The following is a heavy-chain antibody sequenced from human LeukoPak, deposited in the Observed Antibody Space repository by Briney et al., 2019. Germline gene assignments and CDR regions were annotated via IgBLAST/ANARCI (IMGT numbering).Heavy chain of an antibody. CDR3: ARADRGIAAAGICQH. CDR2: INSDGSNT. V-gene: IGHV3-74*01. CDR1: GFTFGSYW. D-gene: IGHD6-13*01. J-gene: IGHJ1*01. Sequence: PGRSLRLSCTASGFTFGSYWMHWVRQVPGKGLVWVSRINSDGSNTIYADSVKGRFTISRDNAKNTLYMEMNSLRAEDTAVYYCARADRGIAAAGICQHWGQGTLVTVSS.